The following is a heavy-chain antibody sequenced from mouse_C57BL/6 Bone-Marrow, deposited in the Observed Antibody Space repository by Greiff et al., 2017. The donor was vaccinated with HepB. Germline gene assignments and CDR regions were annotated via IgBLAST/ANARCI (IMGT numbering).Heavy chain of an antibody. V-gene: IGHV1-69*01. J-gene: IGHJ2*01. CDR2: IDPSDSYT. D-gene: IGHD1-1*01. CDR3: ARGDYGTYFDY. Sequence: VQLQQPGAELVMPGASVKLSCKASGYTFTSYWMHWVKQRPGQGLEWIGEIDPSDSYTNYNQKFKGKSTLTVDKSSSTAYMQLSSLTSEDSAVYYCARGDYGTYFDYWGQGTTLTVSS. CDR1: GYTFTSYW.